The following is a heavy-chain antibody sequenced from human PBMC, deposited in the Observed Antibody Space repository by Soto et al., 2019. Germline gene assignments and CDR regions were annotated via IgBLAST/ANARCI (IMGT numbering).Heavy chain of an antibody. Sequence: GGSLRLSCAASGFTFTSHAMSWVRQAPGMGLEWISTISASGGSTFYADSVKGRFTISRDKSKNTLYLQINSLRAEDTAVYYCAKDDLSGYYDSSGYYGYYFDYWGQGTLVTVSS. D-gene: IGHD3-22*01. J-gene: IGHJ4*02. CDR1: GFTFTSHA. V-gene: IGHV3-23*01. CDR3: AKDDLSGYYDSSGYYGYYFDY. CDR2: ISASGGST.